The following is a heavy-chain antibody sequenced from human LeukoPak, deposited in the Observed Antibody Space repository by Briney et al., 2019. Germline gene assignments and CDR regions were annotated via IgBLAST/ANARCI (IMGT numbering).Heavy chain of an antibody. CDR2: INGDGSDT. V-gene: IGHV3-74*01. CDR3: ARDFVAGPRGGY. D-gene: IGHD6-19*01. J-gene: IGHJ4*02. Sequence: GGSLRLSCAASGFTFSRYWMHWVRQAPGKGLVWVSRINGDGSDTSYADSVKGRFTISRDNAKNSLYLQMNSLRAEDTAVYYCARDFVAGPRGGYWGQGTLVTVSS. CDR1: GFTFSRYW.